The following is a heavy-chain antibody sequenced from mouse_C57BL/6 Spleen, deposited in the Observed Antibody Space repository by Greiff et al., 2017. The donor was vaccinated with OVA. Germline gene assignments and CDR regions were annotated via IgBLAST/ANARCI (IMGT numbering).Heavy chain of an antibody. D-gene: IGHD1-1*01. CDR1: GFSLTSYG. Sequence: VQLQQSGPGLVQPSQSLSITCTVSGFSLTSYGVHWVRQSPGKGLEWLGVIWSGGSTDYNAAFIYRLSISKDNSKIQVFFKMNRPQAHVTAIYYWSRSGYYCSSYDAMDYWGQGTSVTVSS. CDR3: SRSGYYCSSYDAMDY. J-gene: IGHJ4*01. V-gene: IGHV2-2*01. CDR2: IWSGGST.